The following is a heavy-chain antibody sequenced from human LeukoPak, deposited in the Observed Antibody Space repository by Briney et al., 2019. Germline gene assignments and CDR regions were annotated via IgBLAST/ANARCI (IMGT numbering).Heavy chain of an antibody. CDR3: VWFGELARFDP. CDR1: GFTFSNYW. Sequence: GGSLRLSCAASGFTFSNYWMHWVRQAPGKGLEWDSRIKSDGSITSYADAVKGRFTISRDNAKSTLYLQMNSLRAEDTAVYYCVWFGELARFDPWGQGTLVTVSS. D-gene: IGHD3-10*01. CDR2: IKSDGSIT. V-gene: IGHV3-74*01. J-gene: IGHJ5*02.